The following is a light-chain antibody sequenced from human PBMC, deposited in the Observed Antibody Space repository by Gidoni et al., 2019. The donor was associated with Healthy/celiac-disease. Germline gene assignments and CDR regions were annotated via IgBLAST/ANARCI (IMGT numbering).Light chain of an antibody. Sequence: DIQMTQSPSSLSASVGDRVTITCRASQSISSYLNWYQQKPGKAPKPLIYAASSLQSGVPARFSGSGSGTDFTLTISSLQPEDFAIYYCQQSYSTLLTFGGGTKVEIK. CDR2: AAS. V-gene: IGKV1-39*01. J-gene: IGKJ4*01. CDR3: QQSYSTLLT. CDR1: QSISSY.